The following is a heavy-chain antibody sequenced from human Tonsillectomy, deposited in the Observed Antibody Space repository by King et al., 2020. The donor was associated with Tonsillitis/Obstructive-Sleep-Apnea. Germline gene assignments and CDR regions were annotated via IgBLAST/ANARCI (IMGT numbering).Heavy chain of an antibody. CDR3: ARDLEGYYYYGMDV. Sequence: QLQESGPGLVKPSETLSLTCTVSGGSISSYYWSWIRQPPGKGLEWIGYIYYSGSTNYNPSLKSRVTISVDTSKNQFSLKLSSVTAADTAVYYCARDLEGYYYYGMDVWGPGTTVTVSS. CDR2: IYYSGST. D-gene: IGHD1-1*01. V-gene: IGHV4-59*01. CDR1: GGSISSYY. J-gene: IGHJ6*02.